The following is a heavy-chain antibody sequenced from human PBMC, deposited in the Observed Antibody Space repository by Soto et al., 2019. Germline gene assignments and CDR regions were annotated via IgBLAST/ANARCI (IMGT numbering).Heavy chain of an antibody. CDR2: INPNSGGT. Sequence: ASVKVCCKASGYTFTGYYMHWVRQAPGQGLEWMGWINPNSGGTNYAQKFQGRVTMTRDTSISTAYMELSRLRSDDTAVYYCARGGIAARPSFDGMDVWGQGTTVTVSS. CDR1: GYTFTGYY. V-gene: IGHV1-2*02. J-gene: IGHJ6*02. D-gene: IGHD6-6*01. CDR3: ARGGIAARPSFDGMDV.